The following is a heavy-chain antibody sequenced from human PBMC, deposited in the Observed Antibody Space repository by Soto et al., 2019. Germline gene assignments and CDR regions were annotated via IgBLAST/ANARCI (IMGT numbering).Heavy chain of an antibody. J-gene: IGHJ4*02. Sequence: EVQLLESGGDLVQPGESPRLSCAASGFTFSSYAMSWVRQAPGKGLEWISGISGSDGSTYYADSVKGRFTISRDNSNTLSLQMNSLRAEDTAVYYCAKMGGDYVTRRVRGAVHYLDYWGQGTLVTVSS. D-gene: IGHD4-17*01. CDR3: AKMGGDYVTRRVRGAVHYLDY. V-gene: IGHV3-23*01. CDR1: GFTFSSYA. CDR2: ISGSDGST.